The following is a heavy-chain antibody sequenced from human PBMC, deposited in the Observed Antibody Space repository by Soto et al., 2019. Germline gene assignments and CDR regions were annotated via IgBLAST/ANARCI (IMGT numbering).Heavy chain of an antibody. CDR1: GGTFSSYA. V-gene: IGHV1-69*13. CDR3: ARHDCISSSCYYYYYYGMDV. D-gene: IGHD2-2*01. Sequence: GASVKVSCKASGGTFSSYAISWVRQAPGQGLEWMGGIIPIFDTANYAQNFQGRVTITADEYTSTAYMELSSLRSEDTAVYYCARHDCISSSCYYYYYYGMDVWGQGTTVTSP. J-gene: IGHJ6*02. CDR2: IIPIFDTA.